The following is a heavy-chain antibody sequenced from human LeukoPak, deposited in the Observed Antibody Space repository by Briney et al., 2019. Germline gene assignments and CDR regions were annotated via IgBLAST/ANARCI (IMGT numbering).Heavy chain of an antibody. J-gene: IGHJ6*02. CDR3: ARDSTATDWGMDV. Sequence: GRSLRLSCAASGFTFSSYAMHWVRQAPGKGLEGVAVISYDGSNKYYADSVKGRFTISRDNSKNTLYLQMNSLRAEDTAVYYCARDSTATDWGMDVWGQGTTVTVSS. CDR2: ISYDGSNK. CDR1: GFTFSSYA. D-gene: IGHD4-17*01. V-gene: IGHV3-30-3*01.